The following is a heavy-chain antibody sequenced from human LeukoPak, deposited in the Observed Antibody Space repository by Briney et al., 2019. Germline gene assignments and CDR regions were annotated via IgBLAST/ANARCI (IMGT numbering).Heavy chain of an antibody. D-gene: IGHD6-19*01. CDR2: MWSDGSIK. Sequence: GRSLRLSCAASGFTFSNYGMHWVRQAPGKGLEWVAVMWSDGSIKYYADSVKGRFTISRDNSRNTLYLQMNSLRAEDTAVYYCARGPIAVAGTPSIYQHWGQGTLVTVSS. J-gene: IGHJ1*01. CDR1: GFTFSNYG. V-gene: IGHV3-33*01. CDR3: ARGPIAVAGTPSIYQH.